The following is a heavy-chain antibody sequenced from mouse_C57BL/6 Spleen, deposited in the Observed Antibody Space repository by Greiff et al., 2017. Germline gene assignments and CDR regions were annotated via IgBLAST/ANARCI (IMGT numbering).Heavy chain of an antibody. CDR1: GYTFTNYW. Sequence: QVQLQQSGAELVRPGTSVKMSCKASGYTFTNYWIGWAKQRPGHGLEWIGDIYPGGGYTYYNEKFKGKATLTADKSSSTTYMQFSSLTSEDSAIDYCARDGGDYDPGYWYFDVWGTGTTVTVSS. CDR3: ARDGGDYDPGYWYFDV. D-gene: IGHD2-4*01. CDR2: IYPGGGYT. V-gene: IGHV1-63*01. J-gene: IGHJ1*03.